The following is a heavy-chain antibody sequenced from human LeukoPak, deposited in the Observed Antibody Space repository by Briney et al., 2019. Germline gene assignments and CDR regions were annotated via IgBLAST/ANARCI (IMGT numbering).Heavy chain of an antibody. Sequence: PGGSLRLSCAASGFTFKSYGMTWVRQVPGKGLEWVSSITGAGSSTKYADSVNGRFTISRDNSKNTLSLQMTGLRAEDTAVYYCARKVAVAMDLDYLGQGTLVTVSS. CDR1: GFTFKSYG. J-gene: IGHJ4*02. CDR2: ITGAGSST. V-gene: IGHV3-23*01. CDR3: ARKVAVAMDLDY. D-gene: IGHD5-18*01.